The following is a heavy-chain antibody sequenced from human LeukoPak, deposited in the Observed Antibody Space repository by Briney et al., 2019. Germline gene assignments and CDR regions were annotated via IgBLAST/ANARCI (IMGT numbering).Heavy chain of an antibody. CDR2: IKSDGSST. Sequence: PGGSLRLSCVASGFTFSSYWMPWVRHAPGKGLVWVSRIKSDGSSTSYAGSVKGRFTISRDNARSTLFLQLNSLRAEDTAVYYCAREMNKWFDPWGQGTLVTVSS. CDR1: GFTFSSYW. V-gene: IGHV3-74*01. J-gene: IGHJ5*02. CDR3: AREMNKWFDP.